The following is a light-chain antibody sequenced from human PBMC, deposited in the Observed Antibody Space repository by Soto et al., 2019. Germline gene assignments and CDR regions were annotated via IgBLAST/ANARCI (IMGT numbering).Light chain of an antibody. Sequence: DIVMTQSPASLAVSLGERATINCKSSQSVLSSSNSMNYLTWFQQMPGQPPRLLIYWASTRESGVPDRFSGSGSGTDFTLTISSLQAEDVAVYYCQQYYSAPYTFGQGTKLEIK. CDR1: QSVLSSSNSMNY. CDR3: QQYYSAPYT. J-gene: IGKJ2*01. CDR2: WAS. V-gene: IGKV4-1*01.